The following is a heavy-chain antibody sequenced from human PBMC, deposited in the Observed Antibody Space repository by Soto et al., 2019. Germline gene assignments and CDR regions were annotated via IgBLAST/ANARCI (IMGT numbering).Heavy chain of an antibody. CDR1: VFSFGSYA. CDR2: ISGSDGKT. V-gene: IGHV3-23*01. CDR3: ARWSYLDY. J-gene: IGHJ4*02. Sequence: GGALRVSGAASVFSFGSYALSWVRQAPGKGLEWVSTISGSDGKTFYADAVKGRFSISRDTSQNTLYLQMNSLRADDTAIYYCARWSYLDYWGQGTRVTSPQ. D-gene: IGHD3-3*01.